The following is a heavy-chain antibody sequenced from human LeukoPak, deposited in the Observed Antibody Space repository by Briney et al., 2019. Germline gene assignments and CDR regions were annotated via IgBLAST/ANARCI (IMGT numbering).Heavy chain of an antibody. CDR3: AGRPPLFTFGGVIDPRFDY. J-gene: IGHJ4*02. D-gene: IGHD3-16*02. V-gene: IGHV3-48*03. CDR1: GFTFSSYE. CDR2: ISSSGSTI. Sequence: GGSLRLSRAASGFTFSSYEMNWVRQAPGKGLEWVSYISSSGSTIYYADSVKGRFTISRDNAKNSLYLQMNSLRAEDTAVYYCAGRPPLFTFGGVIDPRFDYWGQGTLVTVSS.